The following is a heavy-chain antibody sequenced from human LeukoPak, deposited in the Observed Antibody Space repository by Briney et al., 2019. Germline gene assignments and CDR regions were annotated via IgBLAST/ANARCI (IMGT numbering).Heavy chain of an antibody. CDR1: GFTFSSYS. V-gene: IGHV3-21*01. CDR3: ARDAFQDYYGSGTTNFDY. CDR2: ISSSSSYI. Sequence: GGSLRLSCAASGFTFSSYSMNWVRQAPGKGLEWVSSISSSSSYIYYADSVKGRFTISRDNAKNSLYLQMNSLRAEDTAVYYCARDAFQDYYGSGTTNFDYWGQGTLVTVSS. D-gene: IGHD3-10*01. J-gene: IGHJ4*02.